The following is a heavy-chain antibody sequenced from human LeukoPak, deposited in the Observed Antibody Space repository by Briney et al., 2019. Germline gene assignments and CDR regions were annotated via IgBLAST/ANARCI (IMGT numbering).Heavy chain of an antibody. V-gene: IGHV4-4*07. D-gene: IGHD1-26*01. CDR1: GGSITSNY. CDR3: ARYPIVGATIGAFDI. Sequence: SETLSLTCTVSGGSITSNYWIWIRQPAGKGREWIGRFYTSGTPYYNPSLDSRVSMSGDTSKNQVSLKLSSVTAADTAVYYCARYPIVGATIGAFDIWGQGTMVTVSS. J-gene: IGHJ3*02. CDR2: FYTSGTP.